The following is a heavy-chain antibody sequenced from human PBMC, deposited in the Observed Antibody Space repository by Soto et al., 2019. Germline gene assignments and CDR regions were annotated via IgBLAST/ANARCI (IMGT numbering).Heavy chain of an antibody. CDR1: GFTFSSYN. CDR3: ARGLDLNYCDC. V-gene: IGHV3-48*02. D-gene: IGHD1-1*01. J-gene: IGHJ4*02. CDR2: ISSSSSTI. Sequence: EVQLVESGGGLVQPGGSLRLSCAASGFTFSSYNRNWVRQAPGKGLEWVSYISSSSSTIFYADSVKGRFTISRDNAKNSLYLHMNSLRDEDTAVYYCARGLDLNYCDCWGQGTLVTVSS.